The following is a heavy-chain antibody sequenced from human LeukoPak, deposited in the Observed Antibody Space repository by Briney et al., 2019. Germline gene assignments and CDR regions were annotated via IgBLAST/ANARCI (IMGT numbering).Heavy chain of an antibody. D-gene: IGHD3-22*01. CDR2: INHRGST. V-gene: IGHV4-34*01. J-gene: IGHJ5*02. CDR1: GGSFSGYF. CDR3: ARSSDSSGYPSPFRP. Sequence: SETLSLTCAVYGGSFSGYFWSWIRQPPGKGLEWIAEINHRGSTNYNPSLKSRVTISVDTSKNQFSLKLSSVTAADTAVYYCARSSDSSGYPSPFRPWGQGALVTVSS.